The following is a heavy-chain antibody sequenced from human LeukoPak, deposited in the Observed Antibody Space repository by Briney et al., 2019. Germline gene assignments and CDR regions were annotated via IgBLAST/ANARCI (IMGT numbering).Heavy chain of an antibody. J-gene: IGHJ4*02. V-gene: IGHV4-38-2*02. CDR3: ARGPAVNY. D-gene: IGHD2-2*01. CDR2: IYHSGST. Sequence: SETLSLTCTVSGYSISSGYYWGWIRQPPGKGLEWIGSIYHSGSTYYNPSLKSRVTISVDKSKNQFSLKLSSVTAADTAVYYCARGPAVNYWGQGTLVTVSS. CDR1: GYSISSGYY.